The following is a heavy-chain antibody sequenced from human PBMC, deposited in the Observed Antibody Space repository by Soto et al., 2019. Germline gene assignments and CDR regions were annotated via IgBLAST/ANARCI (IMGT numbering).Heavy chain of an antibody. CDR2: ISYDGSNK. V-gene: IGHV3-30-3*01. CDR3: ARAKFRDGYNFHY. J-gene: IGHJ4*02. D-gene: IGHD5-12*01. Sequence: LRLSCAASGFTFSSYAMHWVRQAPGKGLEWVAVISYDGSNKYYADSVKGRFTISRDNSKNTLYLQMNSLRAEDTAVYYCARAKFRDGYNFHYWGQGTLVTVSS. CDR1: GFTFSSYA.